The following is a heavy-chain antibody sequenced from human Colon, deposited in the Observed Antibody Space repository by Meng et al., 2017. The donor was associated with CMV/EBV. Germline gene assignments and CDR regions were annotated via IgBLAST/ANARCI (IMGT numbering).Heavy chain of an antibody. CDR1: GGAISSTDYY. CDR2: IRDSANT. CDR3: ARVWGRGGLTNGLDV. D-gene: IGHD3-16*01. Sequence: GSLRLSCRVSGGAISSTDYYWGWIRQPPGKGLEWIGGIRDSANTYHNPSLKSRVTMSVDTSKNQFSLKLSSVTAADTAVYYCARVWGRGGLTNGLDVWGQGTTVTVSS. J-gene: IGHJ6*02. V-gene: IGHV4-39*07.